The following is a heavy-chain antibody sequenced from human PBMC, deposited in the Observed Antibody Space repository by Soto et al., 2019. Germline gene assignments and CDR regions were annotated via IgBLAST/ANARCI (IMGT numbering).Heavy chain of an antibody. J-gene: IGHJ4*02. CDR3: AKAISIAASGTDY. V-gene: IGHV3-23*01. CDR2: ISGSGGST. Sequence: EVQLLESGGGLVQPGGSLRLSCAASGLTISSYAMSWVRQAPGKGLEWVSAISGSGGSTYYADSVKGRFTISRDNSKNTLYLQVHSLRAEDMAVYYCAKAISIAASGTDYWGQGTLVTVSS. D-gene: IGHD6-13*01. CDR1: GLTISSYA.